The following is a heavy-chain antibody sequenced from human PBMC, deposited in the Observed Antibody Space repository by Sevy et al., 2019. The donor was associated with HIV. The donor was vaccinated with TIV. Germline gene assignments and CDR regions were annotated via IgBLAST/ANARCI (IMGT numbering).Heavy chain of an antibody. CDR2: LSYDDSDE. Sequence: GGSLRLSCAASGFIFSTSPMHWVRQAPGKGLECVAILSYDDSDENYADSVKGRFTISRDNSKNTLYLQMNSLRTEDTAVYYCAKDDLSSIDDWGQGTLVTVSS. V-gene: IGHV3-30-3*02. CDR3: AKDDLSSIDD. J-gene: IGHJ4*02. CDR1: GFIFSTSP.